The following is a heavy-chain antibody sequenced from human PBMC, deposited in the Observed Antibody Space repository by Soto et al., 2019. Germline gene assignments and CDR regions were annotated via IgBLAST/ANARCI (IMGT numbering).Heavy chain of an antibody. CDR2: ISAYNGNT. D-gene: IGHD3-3*01. CDR1: GYTFTSYG. Sequence: ASVKVSCKASGYTFTSYGISWVRQAPGQGLEWMGWISAYNGNTNYAQKLQGRVTMTTDTSTSTAYMELRSLRSDDTAVYYCATAEYGFWSAYEGPFDYWGQGTLVTVSS. J-gene: IGHJ4*02. CDR3: ATAEYGFWSAYEGPFDY. V-gene: IGHV1-18*01.